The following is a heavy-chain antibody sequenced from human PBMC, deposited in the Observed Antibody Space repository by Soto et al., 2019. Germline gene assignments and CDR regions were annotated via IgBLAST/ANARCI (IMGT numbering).Heavy chain of an antibody. J-gene: IGHJ5*02. CDR1: GGSINSDW. D-gene: IGHD2-21*01. CDR3: ARDIASYAYGAGS. V-gene: IGHV4-4*07. Sequence: SETLSLTCTVSGGSINSDWVSWIRQPAVKGLEWIGRVYSSGTTDYHPSLNSRATMSVETSKNQFSLKLSSVTDAEPAVYYCARDIASYAYGAGSWGQGIQVPVSS. CDR2: VYSSGTT.